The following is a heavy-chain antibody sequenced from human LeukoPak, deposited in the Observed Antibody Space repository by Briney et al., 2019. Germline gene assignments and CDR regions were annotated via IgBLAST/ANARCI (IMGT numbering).Heavy chain of an antibody. J-gene: IGHJ3*02. V-gene: IGHV3-23*01. CDR1: GFTFSSYA. CDR2: ISGSGGST. CDR3: AKKTALRFLEWFAFDI. Sequence: PGGSLRLSCAASGFTFSSYAMSWVRQAPGKGLEWVSAISGSGGSTYYADSVKGRFTISRDNSKNTLYLQMNSLRAEDTAVYYCAKKTALRFLEWFAFDIWGQGTMVTVSS. D-gene: IGHD3-3*01.